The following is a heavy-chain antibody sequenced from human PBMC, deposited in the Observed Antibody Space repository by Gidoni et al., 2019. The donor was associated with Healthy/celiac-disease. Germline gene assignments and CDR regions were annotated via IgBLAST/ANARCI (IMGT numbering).Heavy chain of an antibody. CDR2: INHSRST. V-gene: IGHV4-34*01. Sequence: QVQLQQWGAGLLKPSETLSLTCAVYGGSFSGYYWSWIRQPPGKGLEWIGEINHSRSTNYNPSLKSRVTISVDTSKNQFSLKLSSVTAADTAVYYCARGTYYGSGSYYKRERNWFDPWGQGTLVTVSS. D-gene: IGHD3-10*01. CDR1: GGSFSGYY. J-gene: IGHJ5*02. CDR3: ARGTYYGSGSYYKRERNWFDP.